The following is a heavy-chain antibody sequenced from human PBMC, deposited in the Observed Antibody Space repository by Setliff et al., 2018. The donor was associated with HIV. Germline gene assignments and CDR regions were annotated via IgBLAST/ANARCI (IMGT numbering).Heavy chain of an antibody. J-gene: IGHJ6*03. CDR2: IFPGDSDT. D-gene: IGHD2-2*01. Sequence: SLKISCTGSGYSFTNYWIGWVRQMPGKGLEWMGIIFPGDSDTRYSPSFQGQVTISADTSTSTAYLQWRSLKASDTAMYYCARQPGRAAMGRENYYYYYMDVWGKGTTVTVSS. CDR1: GYSFTNYW. V-gene: IGHV5-51*01. CDR3: ARQPGRAAMGRENYYYYYMDV.